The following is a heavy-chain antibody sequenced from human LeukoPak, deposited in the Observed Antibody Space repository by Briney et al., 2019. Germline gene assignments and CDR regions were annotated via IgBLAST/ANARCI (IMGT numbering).Heavy chain of an antibody. CDR2: IYPGDSDT. Sequence: GESLKISCKGAGWILTTHRIDWVRQMPGKGLEWMGIIYPGDSDTRYIPSFQGQVTISADKSITTAYLQWSSLRPPDPAMYYCGRRVDRYWFFDYWGQGTLVIVSS. CDR3: GRRVDRYWFFDY. D-gene: IGHD2-8*02. V-gene: IGHV5-51*01. J-gene: IGHJ4*02. CDR1: GWILTTHR.